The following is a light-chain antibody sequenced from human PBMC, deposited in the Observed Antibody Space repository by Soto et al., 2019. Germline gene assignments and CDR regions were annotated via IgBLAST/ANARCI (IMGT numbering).Light chain of an antibody. CDR3: QQRSNWPPVWT. CDR1: QSVSRY. V-gene: IGKV3-11*01. J-gene: IGKJ1*01. Sequence: EIVLTQSPATLSLSPGERATLSCRASQSVSRYLAWYQQKPGQATRLLIYDASNRATGIPARFSGSGSGTDFTLTISSLEPEDFAVYYCQQRSNWPPVWTFGQGTKVEIK. CDR2: DAS.